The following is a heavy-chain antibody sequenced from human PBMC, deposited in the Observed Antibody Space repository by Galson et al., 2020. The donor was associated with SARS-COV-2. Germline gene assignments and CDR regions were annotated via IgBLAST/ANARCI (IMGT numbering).Heavy chain of an antibody. V-gene: IGHV4-38-2*02. CDR2: IYHSGST. J-gene: IGHJ5*02. D-gene: IGHD2-15*01. CDR1: GYSISSVYY. Sequence: SETLSLTCTVSGYSISSVYYWGWIRQPPGKGLEWIGSIYHSGSTYYNPSLKSRVTISVATPKNQFSRKLSSVTAADTAVYYCARTQDSNLGNWFDPWGQGTLVTVTS. CDR3: ARTQDSNLGNWFDP.